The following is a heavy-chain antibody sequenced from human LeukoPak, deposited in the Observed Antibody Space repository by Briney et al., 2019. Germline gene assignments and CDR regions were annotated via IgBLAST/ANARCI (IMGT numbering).Heavy chain of an antibody. CDR3: ARDASGSYFSPWWDY. V-gene: IGHV4-61*02. CDR2: IYTSGST. Sequence: PSQTLSLTCTVSGGSISSGSYYWSWIRQPAGKGLEWIGRIYTSGSTNYSPSLKSRVTISVDTSKNQFSLKLSSVTAADTAVYYCARDASGSYFSPWWDYWGQGTLVTVSS. CDR1: GGSISSGSYY. D-gene: IGHD1-26*01. J-gene: IGHJ4*02.